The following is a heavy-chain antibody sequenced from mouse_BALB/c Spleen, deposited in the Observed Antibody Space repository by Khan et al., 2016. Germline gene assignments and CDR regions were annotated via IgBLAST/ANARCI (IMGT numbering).Heavy chain of an antibody. CDR1: GFNIKDYY. CDR2: IDPENGDT. D-gene: IGHD1-1*01. CDR3: NGSFAS. V-gene: IGHV14-4*02. Sequence: MQLVESGAELVRSGASVKLSCTASGFNIKDYYMHWVKQRPEQGLEWIGWIDPENGDTEYAPKFQGKATMTADKSSKTAYLQLSSLTSEDTAVYYCNGSFASWGRGTLVTVSA. J-gene: IGHJ3*01.